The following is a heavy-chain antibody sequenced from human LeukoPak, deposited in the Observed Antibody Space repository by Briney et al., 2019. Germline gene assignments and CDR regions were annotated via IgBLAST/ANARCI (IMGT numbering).Heavy chain of an antibody. Sequence: GESLKISCKASGYSFSGYWIGWVRQMPGKGLEWMAILYPGTSETRYSPSFQGQVTVSAAESISTAYLQWSSLKASDTAMYYCVGSTGSPYYFDYWGQGTLVTVSS. V-gene: IGHV5-51*01. D-gene: IGHD3-9*01. CDR3: VGSTGSPYYFDY. J-gene: IGHJ4*02. CDR2: LYPGTSET. CDR1: GYSFSGYW.